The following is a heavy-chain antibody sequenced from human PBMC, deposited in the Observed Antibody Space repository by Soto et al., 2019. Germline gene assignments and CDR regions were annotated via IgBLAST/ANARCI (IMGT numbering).Heavy chain of an antibody. CDR1: GFTFSSYS. Sequence: PGGSLRLSCAASGFTFSSYSMNWVRQAPGKGLEWVSSISSSSSYIYYADSVKGRFTISRDNAKNSLYLQMNSLRAEDTAVYYCATFAPSYSSSTDADFDYWGQGTLVTVSS. J-gene: IGHJ4*02. CDR3: ATFAPSYSSSTDADFDY. CDR2: ISSSSSYI. D-gene: IGHD6-6*01. V-gene: IGHV3-21*01.